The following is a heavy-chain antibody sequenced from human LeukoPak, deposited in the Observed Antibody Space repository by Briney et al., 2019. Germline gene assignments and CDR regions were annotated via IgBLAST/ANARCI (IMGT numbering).Heavy chain of an antibody. CDR2: MNPNSGNT. V-gene: IGHV1-8*03. CDR1: GYTFTSYD. J-gene: IGHJ3*02. Sequence: GASVKVSCKASGYTFTSYDINWVRQATGQGLEWMGWMNPNSGNTGYAQKFQGRVTITRNTSISTAYMELSSLRSEDTAVYYCARAWRARRGVRAFDIWGQGTMVTVSS. CDR3: ARAWRARRGVRAFDI. D-gene: IGHD6-6*01.